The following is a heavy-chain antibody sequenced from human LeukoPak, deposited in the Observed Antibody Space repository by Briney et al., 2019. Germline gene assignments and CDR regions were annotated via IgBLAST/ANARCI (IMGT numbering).Heavy chain of an antibody. CDR3: ARGGSGSYFYYYMDV. V-gene: IGHV1-69*05. CDR1: GGIFSSYA. CDR2: IIPIFGTA. Sequence: ASVKVSCKASGGIFSSYAISWVRQAPGQGLEWMGGIIPIFGTANYAQKFQGRVTITTDESTSTAYMELSSLRSEDTAVYYCARGGSGSYFYYYMDVWGKGTTVTVSS. J-gene: IGHJ6*03. D-gene: IGHD3-10*01.